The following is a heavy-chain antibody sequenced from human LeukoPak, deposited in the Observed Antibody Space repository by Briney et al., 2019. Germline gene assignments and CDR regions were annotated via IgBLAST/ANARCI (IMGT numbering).Heavy chain of an antibody. CDR1: GGSISSGSYY. CDR3: ARGQAAAGTREYFDY. Sequence: SETLSLTCTVSGGSISSGSYYWSWIRQPAGKGLEWIGRIYTSGSTNYNPSLKSRVTISVDTSKNQFSLKLSSVTAADTAVYYCARGQAAAGTREYFDYWGQGTLVTVFS. D-gene: IGHD6-13*01. V-gene: IGHV4-61*02. J-gene: IGHJ4*02. CDR2: IYTSGST.